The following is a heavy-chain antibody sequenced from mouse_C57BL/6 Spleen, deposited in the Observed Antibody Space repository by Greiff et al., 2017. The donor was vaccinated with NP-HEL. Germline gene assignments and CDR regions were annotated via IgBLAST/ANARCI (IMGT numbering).Heavy chain of an antibody. V-gene: IGHV1-4*01. J-gene: IGHJ2*01. CDR2: INPSSGYT. Sequence: VQLQQSGAELARPGASVKMSCKASGYTFTSYTMHWVKPRPGQGLEWIGYINPSSGYTKYNQKFKDKATLTADKSSSTAYMQLSSLTSEDSAVYYCARDPTVLIDYWGQGTPLTVSS. D-gene: IGHD1-1*01. CDR1: GYTFTSYT. CDR3: ARDPTVLIDY.